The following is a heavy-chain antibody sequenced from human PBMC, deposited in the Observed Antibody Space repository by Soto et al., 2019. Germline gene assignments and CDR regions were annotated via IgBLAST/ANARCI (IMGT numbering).Heavy chain of an antibody. J-gene: IGHJ6*02. D-gene: IGHD3-10*01. CDR2: IFSNDEK. CDR3: ARAAGGYYYYYGMDV. Sequence: SGPTLVNPTETLTLTCTVSGFSLSNARMGVSWIRQLPGKALEWLAHIFSNDEKSYSTSLKSRLTISKDTSKSQVVLTMTNMDPVDTATYYCARAAGGYYYYYGMDVWGQGTTVTVSS. V-gene: IGHV2-26*01. CDR1: GFSLSNARMG.